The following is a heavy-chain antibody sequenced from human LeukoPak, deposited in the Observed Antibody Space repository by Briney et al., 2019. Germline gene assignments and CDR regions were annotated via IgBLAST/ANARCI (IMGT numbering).Heavy chain of an antibody. V-gene: IGHV4-30-4*08. CDR3: ARVYNWNSEVDY. Sequence: SQTLSLTCTVSGGSISSGDYYWSWIRQPPGKGLEWIGYIYYSGSTYYNPSLKSRVTISVDTSKNQFSLKLSSVTAADTAMYYCARVYNWNSEVDYWGQGTLVTVSS. CDR2: IYYSGST. J-gene: IGHJ4*02. D-gene: IGHD1-7*01. CDR1: GGSISSGDYY.